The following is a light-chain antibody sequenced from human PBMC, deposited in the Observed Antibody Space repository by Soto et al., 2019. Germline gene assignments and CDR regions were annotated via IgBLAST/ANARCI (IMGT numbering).Light chain of an antibody. CDR1: SSDVGGHNH. CDR3: SSYTTTTLEV. Sequence: QSVLTQPASVTGSDGQSITISCTGTSSDVGGHNHVSWYQQHPGKAPKLMIYGVSNRPSGVSTRFSGSKSGNTASLTISGLQAEDEADYYCSSYTTTTLEVFGTGTKVTVL. V-gene: IGLV2-14*01. J-gene: IGLJ1*01. CDR2: GVS.